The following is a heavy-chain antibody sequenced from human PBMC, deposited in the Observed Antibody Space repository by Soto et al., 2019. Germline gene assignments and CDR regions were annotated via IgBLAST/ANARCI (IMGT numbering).Heavy chain of an antibody. CDR1: GFTFSNCA. CDR2: ISDSGGST. V-gene: IGHV3-23*01. CDR3: VKDILSNSWHDDAIDI. J-gene: IGHJ3*02. D-gene: IGHD2-15*01. Sequence: GGSLRLSCAASGFTFSNCAMSWVRQAPGKGLERVAVISDSGGSTHYADSVKGRFTISRDNSKNTLFLQMNSLRAEDTAVYYCVKDILSNSWHDDAIDIWGQGTMVTVSS.